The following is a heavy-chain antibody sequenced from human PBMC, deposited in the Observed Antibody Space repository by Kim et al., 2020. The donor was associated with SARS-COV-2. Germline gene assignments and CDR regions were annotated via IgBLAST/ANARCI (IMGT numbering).Heavy chain of an antibody. CDR2: MNPNTGNT. D-gene: IGHD3-22*01. CDR1: GYSFTSYD. Sequence: ASVKVSCKASGYSFTSYDINWVRQATGQGLEWMGWMNPNTGNTGYAQKFQGRVTMTRNTSITTAYLELSSQRSEDTAVYYCARGRYHDSSVYQYYMDVWGKGTTVTVSS. CDR3: ARGRYHDSSVYQYYMDV. J-gene: IGHJ6*03. V-gene: IGHV1-8*01.